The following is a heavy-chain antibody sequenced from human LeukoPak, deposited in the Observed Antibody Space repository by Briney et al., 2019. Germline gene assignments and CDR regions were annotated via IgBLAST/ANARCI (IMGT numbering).Heavy chain of an antibody. V-gene: IGHV4-59*08. CDR2: IYYSGST. CDR3: ARHEAPGHFDL. CDR1: GGSISSCY. J-gene: IGHJ2*01. Sequence: SETLSLTCTVSGGSISSCYWSWVRQPPGKGLEWIGYIYYSGSTNYNPSLKSQVTISVDTSKNQFSLKLSSVTAADTAVYYCARHEAPGHFDLWGRGTLVTVSS.